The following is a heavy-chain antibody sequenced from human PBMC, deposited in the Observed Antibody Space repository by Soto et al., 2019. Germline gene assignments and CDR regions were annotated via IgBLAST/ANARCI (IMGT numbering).Heavy chain of an antibody. J-gene: IGHJ4*02. CDR3: AKDSSIAAAGTFN. CDR1: GFTFDDYA. V-gene: IGHV3-9*01. Sequence: EVQLVESGGGLVQPGRSLRLSWAASGFTFDDYAMHWVRQAPGKGLEWVSGISWNSGSIGYADSVKGRFTISRDNAKNSLYLQMNSLRAEDTALYYCAKDSSIAAAGTFNWVQGTLVTVSS. CDR2: ISWNSGSI. D-gene: IGHD6-13*01.